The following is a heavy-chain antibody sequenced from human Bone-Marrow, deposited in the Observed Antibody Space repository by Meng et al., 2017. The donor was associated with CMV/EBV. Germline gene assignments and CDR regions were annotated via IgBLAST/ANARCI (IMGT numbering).Heavy chain of an antibody. CDR3: ARDSPDY. Sequence: LRLSCAASGFTFSSYAMHWVRQAPGKGLEWVAVISYDGSNKYYADSVKGRFTISRDNSKNTLYLQINSLRAEDTAVYYCARDSPDYWGQGTLVTVSS. CDR2: ISYDGSNK. V-gene: IGHV3-30-3*01. J-gene: IGHJ4*02. CDR1: GFTFSSYA.